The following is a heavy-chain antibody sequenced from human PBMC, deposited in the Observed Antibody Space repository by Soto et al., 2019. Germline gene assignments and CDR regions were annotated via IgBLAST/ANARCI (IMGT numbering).Heavy chain of an antibody. CDR2: ISGRGGST. CDR3: AKDSAPFTMVPLNGMDV. V-gene: IGHV3-23*01. CDR1: GFAFRSYA. Sequence: GSLRLSCGASGFAFRSYAMSWVRQAPGKGLEWVSAISGRGGSTYYADSAKARFTISRDNSKNTLYLQMISLRAADTAVYYCAKDSAPFTMVPLNGMDVWGQGTTVTVSS. D-gene: IGHD3-10*01. J-gene: IGHJ6*02.